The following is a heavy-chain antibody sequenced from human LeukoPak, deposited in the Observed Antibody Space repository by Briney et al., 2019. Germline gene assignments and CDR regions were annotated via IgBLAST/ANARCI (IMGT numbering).Heavy chain of an antibody. D-gene: IGHD4/OR15-4a*01. J-gene: IGHJ5*02. V-gene: IGHV4-39*07. CDR2: IYYSGST. CDR3: ARVRDWFDP. CDR1: GGSISSSSYY. Sequence: SETLSLTCTVSGGSISSSSYYWGWIRQPPGKGLEWIGSIYYSGSTYYNPSLKSRVTISVDTSKDQFFLKLSSVTAADTAMYYCARVRDWFDPWGQGTLVTVSS.